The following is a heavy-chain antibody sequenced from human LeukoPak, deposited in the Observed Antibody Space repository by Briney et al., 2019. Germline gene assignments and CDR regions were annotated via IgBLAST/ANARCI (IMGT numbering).Heavy chain of an antibody. CDR3: AKHLGGGYWLGGAFDY. V-gene: IGHV3-23*01. CDR2: ISGSGSST. J-gene: IGHJ4*02. D-gene: IGHD2-8*02. CDR1: GFTFSNYA. Sequence: GGSLRLSCAASGFTFSNYAMIWVRQVPGKGLEWVSGISGSGSSTYYADSVKGRFTISRDNSKNTLYLQMNSLRVEDTAVYYCAKHLGGGYWLGGAFDYWGQGTLVTVSS.